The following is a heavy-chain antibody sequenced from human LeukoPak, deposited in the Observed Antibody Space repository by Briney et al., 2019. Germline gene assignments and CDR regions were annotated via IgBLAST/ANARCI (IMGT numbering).Heavy chain of an antibody. V-gene: IGHV3-66*01. CDR3: ARDPRVVVADYYYYYGMDV. D-gene: IGHD2-15*01. CDR1: GFTVSSNY. Sequence: HPGGSLRLSCAASGFTVSSNYMSWVRQAPGRGLEWVSVIYSGGSTYYADSVKGRFTISRDNSKNTLYLQMNSLRAEDTAVYYCARDPRVVVADYYYYYGMDVWGQGTTVTVSS. J-gene: IGHJ6*02. CDR2: IYSGGST.